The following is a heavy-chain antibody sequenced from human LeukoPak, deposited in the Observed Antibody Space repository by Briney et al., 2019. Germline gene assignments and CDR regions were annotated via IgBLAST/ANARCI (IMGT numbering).Heavy chain of an antibody. CDR2: INHSGST. Sequence: SETLSLTCAVYGGSFSGYYWSWIRQPPGKGLEWIGEINHSGSTDYNPSLKSRVTISVDTSKNQFSLKLSSVTAADTAVYYCARDFDETGTTSLFDYWGQGTLVTVSS. D-gene: IGHD1-1*01. CDR3: ARDFDETGTTSLFDY. J-gene: IGHJ4*02. CDR1: GGSFSGYY. V-gene: IGHV4-34*01.